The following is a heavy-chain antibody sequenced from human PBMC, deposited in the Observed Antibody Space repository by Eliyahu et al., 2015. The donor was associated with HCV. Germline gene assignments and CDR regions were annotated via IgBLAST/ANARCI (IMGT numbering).Heavy chain of an antibody. V-gene: IGHV4-61*02. J-gene: IGHJ4*02. Sequence: QVQLQESGPGLVKPSQTLSLTCTVSGGSISSGSYYWSWIRQPAGKGLEWIGRIYTSGSTNYNPSLKSRVTISVDTSKNQFSLKLSSVTAADTAVYYCARGVYYHDYWGQGTLVTVSS. CDR3: ARGVYYHDY. D-gene: IGHD3-10*01. CDR2: IYTSGST. CDR1: GGSISSGSYY.